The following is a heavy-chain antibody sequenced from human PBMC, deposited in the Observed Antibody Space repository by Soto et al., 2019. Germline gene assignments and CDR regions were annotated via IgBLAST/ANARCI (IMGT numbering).Heavy chain of an antibody. CDR1: GGAFINYA. D-gene: IGHD1-26*01. Sequence: RASVKVSCKASGGAFINYAISWLRQAPGQGLEWMGGIIPILATPKYAQKFQGRVTITADESTSTAYMEVSSLRSEDTAVYYCARDHSLVGGTYYFDYWGQGTLVTVSS. CDR2: IIPILATP. J-gene: IGHJ4*02. CDR3: ARDHSLVGGTYYFDY. V-gene: IGHV1-69*13.